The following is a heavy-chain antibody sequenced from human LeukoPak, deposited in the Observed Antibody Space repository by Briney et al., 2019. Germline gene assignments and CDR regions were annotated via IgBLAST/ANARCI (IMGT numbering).Heavy chain of an antibody. Sequence: SVKVSCKASGGTFSSYAISWVRHAPGQGLEWMGRIIPIFGTANYAQKFQGRVTITTDESTSTAYMELSILRSEDAAVYYCASRSSGYSFDYWGQGTLVTVSS. J-gene: IGHJ4*02. V-gene: IGHV1-69*05. CDR1: GGTFSSYA. CDR2: IIPIFGTA. D-gene: IGHD3-22*01. CDR3: ASRSSGYSFDY.